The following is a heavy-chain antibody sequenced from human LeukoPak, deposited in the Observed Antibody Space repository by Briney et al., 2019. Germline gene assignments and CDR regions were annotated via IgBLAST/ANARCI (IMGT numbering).Heavy chain of an antibody. CDR2: IYHSGST. Sequence: SETLSLTCTVSGGSISSGGYYWSWIRQPPGKGLEWIGYIYHSGSTYYNPSLKSRVTTSVDRSKNQFSLKLSSVTAADTAVYYCARVLYYYYYMDVWGKGTTVTVSS. J-gene: IGHJ6*03. D-gene: IGHD3-16*01. V-gene: IGHV4-30-2*01. CDR3: ARVLYYYYYMDV. CDR1: GGSISSGGYY.